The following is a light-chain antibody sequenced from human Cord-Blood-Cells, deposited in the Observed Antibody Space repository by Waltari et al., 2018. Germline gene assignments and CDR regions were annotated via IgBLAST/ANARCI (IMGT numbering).Light chain of an antibody. Sequence: QSALTQPASVSGSPGQSLTISCTGTSSYVGGYNYVSWYQQHPGKAPKLMIYEVSNRPSGVSNRFSGSKSGNTASLTISGLQAEDEADYYCSSYTSSSFYVFGTGTKVTVL. J-gene: IGLJ1*01. V-gene: IGLV2-14*01. CDR1: SSYVGGYNY. CDR2: EVS. CDR3: SSYTSSSFYV.